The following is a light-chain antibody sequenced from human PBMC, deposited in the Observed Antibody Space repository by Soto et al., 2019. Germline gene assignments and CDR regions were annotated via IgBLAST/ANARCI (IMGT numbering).Light chain of an antibody. V-gene: IGKV1-5*03. CDR1: QSISSW. J-gene: IGKJ1*01. CDR2: KAS. Sequence: IQMTQSPSILSASVGDRVTITCRASQSISSWLAWYQQKPGKAPKLLIYKASSLESGVPSRFSGSGSGTEFTLTLSSLQPDDFATYYCQQYNSYWTFGQGTKVEIK. CDR3: QQYNSYWT.